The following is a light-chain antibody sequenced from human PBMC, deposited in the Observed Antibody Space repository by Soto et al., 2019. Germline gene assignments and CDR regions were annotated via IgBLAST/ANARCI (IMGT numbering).Light chain of an antibody. Sequence: DIQMPQSPSSLSASVGDRVTVTCRASQNIRNYLNWYQQRPGKTPNLLVYAASNLRGGVPSRFSGSGSGTVFTLTINSLQPEDFATYYCQQIHSTSSYTFGQGTKVDIK. V-gene: IGKV1-39*01. CDR2: AAS. CDR3: QQIHSTSSYT. J-gene: IGKJ2*01. CDR1: QNIRNY.